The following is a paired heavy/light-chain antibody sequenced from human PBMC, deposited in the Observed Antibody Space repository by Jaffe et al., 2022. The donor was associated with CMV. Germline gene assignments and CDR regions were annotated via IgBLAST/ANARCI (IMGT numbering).Light chain of an antibody. CDR1: TRDVGGHNY. CDR2: DVT. Sequence: QSALTQPASVSGSPGQSITISCTGTTRDVGGHNYVSWYQQHPGKVPKLMIYDVTHRPSGISNRFSGSKSGNTASLTISGLQAEDEAQYYCCSYTATGTLMAFGGGTQLTVL. CDR3: CSYTATGTLMA. V-gene: IGLV2-14*03. J-gene: IGLJ2*01.
Heavy chain of an antibody. D-gene: IGHD1-7*01. CDR2: INPAGGGT. CDR3: ARSVGTGGNYWGPANSYEMDV. CDR1: GYTFINYY. Sequence: QVQLVQSGAEVKNPGATVKVSCKASGYTFINYYIHWVRQVPGQGLEWMGIINPAGGGTSYADRFRGRLSMTTDTSASIVHMDVSRLTSDDTAVYYCARSVGTGGNYWGPANSYEMDVWGQGTMVTVSS. V-gene: IGHV1-46*01. J-gene: IGHJ6*02.